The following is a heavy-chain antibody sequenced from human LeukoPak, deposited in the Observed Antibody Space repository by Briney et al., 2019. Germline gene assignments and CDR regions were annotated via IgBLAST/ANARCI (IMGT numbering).Heavy chain of an antibody. J-gene: IGHJ4*02. V-gene: IGHV3-23*01. D-gene: IGHD6-6*01. Sequence: GESLKISCAASGFTFSSYAMSWVRQAPGKGLEWVSAIGAGGVTTYYADSVKGRFTISRDNSKNTLYLQMSSLRAEDTALYYCAKSLGPISNIAARPLDYWGLGTLVTVSS. CDR2: IGAGGVTT. CDR1: GFTFSSYA. CDR3: AKSLGPISNIAARPLDY.